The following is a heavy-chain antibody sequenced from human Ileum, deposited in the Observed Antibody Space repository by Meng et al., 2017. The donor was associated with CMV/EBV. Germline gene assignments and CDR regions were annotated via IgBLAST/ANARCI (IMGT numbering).Heavy chain of an antibody. Sequence: SETLSLTFTVSGGSISSTSYYWVWIRQPPGKGLERTGSIYYSGSTSYNPSLKSRVTMSVDTSKNQFSLKLNSVTAADTAVYYCAGGADYGFPGTGLDYYGMDVWGRGTTVTVSS. J-gene: IGHJ6*02. V-gene: IGHV4-39*07. CDR2: IYYSGST. CDR1: GGSISSTSYY. D-gene: IGHD1-14*01. CDR3: AGGADYGFPGTGLDYYGMDV.